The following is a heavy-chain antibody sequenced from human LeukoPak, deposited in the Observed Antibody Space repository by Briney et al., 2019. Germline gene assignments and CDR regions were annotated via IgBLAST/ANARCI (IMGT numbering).Heavy chain of an antibody. CDR2: IYYSGST. J-gene: IGHJ3*02. Sequence: SETLSLTCTVSGGSISSSSYYWGWIRQPPGKGLEWIGSIYYSGSTYYNPSLKSRVTISVDTSKNQFSLKLSSVTAADTAVYYCARHDGWVVVVITSQDAFDIWGQGTMVTVSS. CDR3: ARHDGWVVVVITSQDAFDI. V-gene: IGHV4-39*01. D-gene: IGHD3-22*01. CDR1: GGSISSSSYY.